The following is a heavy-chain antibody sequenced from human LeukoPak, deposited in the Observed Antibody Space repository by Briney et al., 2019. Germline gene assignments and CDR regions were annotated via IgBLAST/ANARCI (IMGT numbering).Heavy chain of an antibody. CDR2: ISYDGSNK. V-gene: IGHV3-30*04. Sequence: AGGSLRLSCAASGFTFSSYAMHWVRQAPGKGLEWVAVISYDGSNKYYADSVKGRFTISRDNSKNTLYLQMNSLRAEDTAVYYCAVQRTLWQQLLDYWGQGTLVTVSS. D-gene: IGHD6-13*01. J-gene: IGHJ4*02. CDR3: AVQRTLWQQLLDY. CDR1: GFTFSSYA.